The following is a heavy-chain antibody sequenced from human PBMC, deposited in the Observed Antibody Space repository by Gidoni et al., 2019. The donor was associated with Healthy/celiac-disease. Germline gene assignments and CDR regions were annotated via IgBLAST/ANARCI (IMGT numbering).Heavy chain of an antibody. J-gene: IGHJ3*02. CDR3: AKDREGGGSYYGAFDI. Sequence: EVQLVESGGGLVQPGRSLRLSCAASGFTFDAYAMHWVRQAPGKGLEWVSGISWNSGSIGYADSVKGRFTISRDNAKNSLYLQMNSLRAEDTALYYCAKDREGGGSYYGAFDIWGQGTMVTVSS. CDR2: ISWNSGSI. D-gene: IGHD1-26*01. V-gene: IGHV3-9*01. CDR1: GFTFDAYA.